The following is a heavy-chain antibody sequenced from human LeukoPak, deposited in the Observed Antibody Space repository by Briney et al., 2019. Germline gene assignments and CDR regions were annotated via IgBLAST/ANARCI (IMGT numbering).Heavy chain of an antibody. D-gene: IGHD5-18*01. V-gene: IGHV4-59*08. CDR2: IYYSGST. Sequence: PSETLSLTCTVPGGSISSYYWSWIRQPPGKGLEWLGYIYYSGSTNYNPSLKSRVTISVDTSKNQFSLKLSSVTAADTAVYYCARQGGYSYGYWFDPWGQGTLVTVSS. J-gene: IGHJ5*02. CDR3: ARQGGYSYGYWFDP. CDR1: GGSISSYY.